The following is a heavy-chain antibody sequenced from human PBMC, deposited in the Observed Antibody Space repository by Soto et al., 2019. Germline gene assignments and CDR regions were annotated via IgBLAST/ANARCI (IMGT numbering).Heavy chain of an antibody. Sequence: PGGSLRLSCAASGFTFSSYGMHWVRQAPGKGLEWVAVISHDGNDKYHADSVKGRFTISRDNSKNTLYLQMNSLRLEDTAVYYCAKDGDVAAAGYYFDYWGRGTLVTVSS. CDR2: ISHDGNDK. J-gene: IGHJ4*02. V-gene: IGHV3-30*18. CDR3: AKDGDVAAAGYYFDY. CDR1: GFTFSSYG. D-gene: IGHD6-13*01.